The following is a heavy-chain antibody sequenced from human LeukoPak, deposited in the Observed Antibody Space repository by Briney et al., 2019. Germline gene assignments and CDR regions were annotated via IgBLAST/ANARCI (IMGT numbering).Heavy chain of an antibody. CDR1: GFTFSSYS. Sequence: SGGSLRLSCAASGFTFSSYSMNWVRQAPGKGLEWVASISSSSSYIYYADSVKGRFTISRDNAKNSLYLQMNSLRAEDTAVYYCAREGDDYGDAGAFDIWGPGTMVTVSS. J-gene: IGHJ3*02. V-gene: IGHV3-21*01. CDR2: ISSSSSYI. CDR3: AREGDDYGDAGAFDI. D-gene: IGHD4-17*01.